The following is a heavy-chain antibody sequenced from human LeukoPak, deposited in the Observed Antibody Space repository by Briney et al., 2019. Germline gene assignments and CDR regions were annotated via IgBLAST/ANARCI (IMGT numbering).Heavy chain of an antibody. Sequence: SVKVSCKASGGTFSSYAISWVRQGPGQGLEWMGRIIRIFGTANYAKKFQGRVTITPDESTGTAYMELSSLRSEDTAVYYCARDFNYGDYDLDYWGQGTLVTVSP. CDR3: ARDFNYGDYDLDY. CDR1: GGTFSSYA. D-gene: IGHD4-17*01. V-gene: IGHV1-69*15. CDR2: IIRIFGTA. J-gene: IGHJ4*02.